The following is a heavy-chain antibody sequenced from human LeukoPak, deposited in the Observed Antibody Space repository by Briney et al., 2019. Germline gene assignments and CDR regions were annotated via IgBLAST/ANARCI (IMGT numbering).Heavy chain of an antibody. Sequence: GGSLRLSCAASGFTFSSYAMHWVRQAPGKGLEYVSAISSNGGSTYYANSVKGRFTISRDNSKNTLYRQMGSLRAEDMAVYYCARGTAYYYDSSGTDVWGQGTTVTVSS. V-gene: IGHV3-64*01. CDR2: ISSNGGST. D-gene: IGHD3-22*01. CDR3: ARGTAYYYDSSGTDV. CDR1: GFTFSSYA. J-gene: IGHJ6*02.